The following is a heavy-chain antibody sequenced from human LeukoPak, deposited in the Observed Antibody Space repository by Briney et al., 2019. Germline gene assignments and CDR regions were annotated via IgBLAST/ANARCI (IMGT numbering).Heavy chain of an antibody. CDR1: GFAFSSYT. CDR2: ISSSSSYM. Sequence: PGGSLRLSCAASGFAFSSYTMNWVRQAPGKGLEWVSSISSSSSYMYYADSVKGRFTISRDNAKNSLYLQMNSLRAEDTAVYYCARGFTLVRGDWGQGTLVTVSS. D-gene: IGHD3-10*01. J-gene: IGHJ4*02. CDR3: ARGFTLVRGD. V-gene: IGHV3-21*01.